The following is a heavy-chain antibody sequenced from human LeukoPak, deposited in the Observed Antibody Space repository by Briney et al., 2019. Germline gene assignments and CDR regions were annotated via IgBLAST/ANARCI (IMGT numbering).Heavy chain of an antibody. V-gene: IGHV3-9*01. Sequence: GGSLRLSCAASGFTFDDYAMHWVRQAPGKGLEWVSGIRWNSGSIGYADSVKGRFTISRDNAKNSLYLQMNSLRAEDTALYYCAKDMGWRATTVTSYFDYWGQGTLVTVSS. CDR3: AKDMGWRATTVTSYFDY. CDR2: IRWNSGSI. CDR1: GFTFDDYA. D-gene: IGHD4-17*01. J-gene: IGHJ4*02.